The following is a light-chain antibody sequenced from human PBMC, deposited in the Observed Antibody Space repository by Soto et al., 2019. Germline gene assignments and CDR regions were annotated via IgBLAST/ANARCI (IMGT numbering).Light chain of an antibody. V-gene: IGKV1-5*01. J-gene: IGKJ4*01. Sequence: DIRMTQSPSTLSASVVNTVTITCRASQSVSTWLAWYQQKPGRAPQLLIYDASRLKTGVPSRFSGSGSGTEFTLTITRLQPDDFATYHCQQYNTLSLTFGGGTKVDIK. CDR1: QSVSTW. CDR2: DAS. CDR3: QQYNTLSLT.